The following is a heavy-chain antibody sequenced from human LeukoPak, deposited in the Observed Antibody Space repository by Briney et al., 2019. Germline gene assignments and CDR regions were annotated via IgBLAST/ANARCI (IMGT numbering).Heavy chain of an antibody. J-gene: IGHJ5*02. CDR2: INPDNGGT. CDR3: TTEDSVGNCSYT. CDR1: VYTFTHYY. D-gene: IGHD5/OR15-5a*01. V-gene: IGHV1-2*02. Sequence: ASVTVSCMSSVYTFTHYYLHWLRPAPGQGLEWMGWINPDNGGTNYAQKFQGRVTMTRDTSIRTVYMDLSRLRSDDTAVFGCTTEDSVGNCSYTSGQRTQVTVSS.